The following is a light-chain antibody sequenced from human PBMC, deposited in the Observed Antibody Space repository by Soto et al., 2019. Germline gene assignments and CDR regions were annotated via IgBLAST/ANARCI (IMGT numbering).Light chain of an antibody. CDR3: SSYAGTNNYVV. CDR2: DVT. V-gene: IGLV2-8*01. Sequence: QSALTQPPSASGSPGQSVTISCTGTSSDVGGYSYVSWYQQRPGKAPKLVIFDVTKRPSGVPDRFSASKSGNTASLTVSGLQAEDEADYYCSSYAGTNNYVVFGGGTKVTVL. J-gene: IGLJ2*01. CDR1: SSDVGGYSY.